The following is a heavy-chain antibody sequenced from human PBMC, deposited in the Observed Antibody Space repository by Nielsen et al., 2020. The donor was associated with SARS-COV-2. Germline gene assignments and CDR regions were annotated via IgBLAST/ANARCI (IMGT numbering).Heavy chain of an antibody. V-gene: IGHV1-18*01. J-gene: IGHJ4*02. CDR3: ARDRRAEIDY. CDR2: ISAWNGNT. Sequence: ASVKVSCKASGYTFTRYSISWVRQAPGQGLEWMGWISAWNGNTYYAQKSQDRVNMTIDTSTSTAYMELRSLRSDDTAVYYCARDRRAEIDYWGQGTLVTVSS. CDR1: GYTFTRYS.